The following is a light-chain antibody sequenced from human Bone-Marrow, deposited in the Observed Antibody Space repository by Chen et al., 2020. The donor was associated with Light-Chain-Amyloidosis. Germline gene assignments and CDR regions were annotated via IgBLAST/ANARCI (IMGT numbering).Light chain of an antibody. CDR3: HSYTGTTRHVV. CDR1: SSDVGGYDY. J-gene: IGLJ2*01. V-gene: IGLV2-14*03. CDR2: DVS. Sequence: QSVLPHPASVSGSLGQSITISCTGTSSDVGGYDYVSWFQHHPGKAPKLMIYDVSLRPSGVSDRFSGSKSGNTASLTISGLQAEDEADYYCHSYTGTTRHVVFGGGTKLTVL.